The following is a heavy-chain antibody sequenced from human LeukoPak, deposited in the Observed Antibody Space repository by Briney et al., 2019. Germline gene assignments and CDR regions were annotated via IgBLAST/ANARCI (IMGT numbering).Heavy chain of an antibody. Sequence: PGGSLRLPCAASGFTFSSYEMNWVRQAPGKGLEWVSYISSSGSTIYYADSVKGRFTISRDNAKNSLYLQMNSLRAEDTAVYYCARDRRLRGYTDIYYFDYWGQGTLVTVSS. D-gene: IGHD5-12*01. CDR1: GFTFSSYE. V-gene: IGHV3-48*03. CDR3: ARDRRLRGYTDIYYFDY. J-gene: IGHJ4*02. CDR2: ISSSGSTI.